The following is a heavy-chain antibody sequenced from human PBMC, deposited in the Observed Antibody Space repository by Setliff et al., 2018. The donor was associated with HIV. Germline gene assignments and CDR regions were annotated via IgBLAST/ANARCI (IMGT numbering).Heavy chain of an antibody. V-gene: IGHV1-46*01. CDR3: ARDQALEMATK. D-gene: IGHD5-12*01. CDR2: INPHGGST. J-gene: IGHJ4*02. Sequence: ASVKVSCKASGYTFSSYSLHWVRQAPGQGLEWMGVINPHGGSTNYAQKFQGRVTITRDTSASTAYMELSSLRSEDTAVYYCARDQALEMATKWGQGTLVTSPQ. CDR1: GYTFSSYS.